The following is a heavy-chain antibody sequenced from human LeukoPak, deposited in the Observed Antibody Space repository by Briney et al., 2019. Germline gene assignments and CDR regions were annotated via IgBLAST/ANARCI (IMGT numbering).Heavy chain of an antibody. D-gene: IGHD6-19*01. CDR3: AETGYSSGGGLD. CDR2: IYYSGST. V-gene: IGHV4-59*08. CDR1: GGSISSYY. Sequence: PSETLSLTCTVSGGSISSYYWSWIRQPPGKGLEWIGYIYYSGSTNYNPSLKSRVTISVDTSKNQFSLKLSSVTAADTAVYYCAETGYSSGGGLDWGQGTLVTVSS. J-gene: IGHJ4*02.